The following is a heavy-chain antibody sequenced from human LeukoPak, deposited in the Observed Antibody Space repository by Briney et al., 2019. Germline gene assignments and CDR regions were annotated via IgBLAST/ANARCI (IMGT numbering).Heavy chain of an antibody. CDR1: GFTFSSYS. V-gene: IGHV3-21*01. Sequence: SGGSQRLSCAASGFTFSSYSMNWVCQAPGKGLEWVSSISSSSSYIYYADSVKGRFTISRDNAKNSLYLQMNSLRAEDTAVYYCARGPMYYYDSSGYYFDYWGQGTLVTVSS. J-gene: IGHJ4*02. CDR3: ARGPMYYYDSSGYYFDY. D-gene: IGHD3-22*01. CDR2: ISSSSSYI.